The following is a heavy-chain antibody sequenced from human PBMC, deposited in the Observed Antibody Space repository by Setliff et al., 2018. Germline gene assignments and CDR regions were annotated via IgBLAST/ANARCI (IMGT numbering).Heavy chain of an antibody. D-gene: IGHD5-18*01. V-gene: IGHV3-30*02. Sequence: GGSLRLSCAASGFTFSSYGMHWVRQAPGKGLEWVAFIRYDGSNKYYADSVKGRFTISRDNSKNTLYLQMNSLRAEDTAVYYCAKVVPLYSYGSLDYWGRGTLVTVSS. CDR1: GFTFSSYG. CDR3: AKVVPLYSYGSLDY. CDR2: IRYDGSNK. J-gene: IGHJ4*02.